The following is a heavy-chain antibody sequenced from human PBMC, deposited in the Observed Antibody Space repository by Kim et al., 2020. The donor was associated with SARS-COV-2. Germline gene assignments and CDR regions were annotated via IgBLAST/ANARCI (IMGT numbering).Heavy chain of an antibody. V-gene: IGHV4-34*01. J-gene: IGHJ4*02. Sequence: SETLSLTCAVYGGSFSGYYWSWIRQPPGKGLEWTGEINHSGSTNYNPSLKSRVTISVDTSKNQFSLKLSSVTAADTAVYYCARGHFRYGHWGQGTLVTVS. D-gene: IGHD3-3*02. CDR2: INHSGST. CDR1: GGSFSGYY. CDR3: ARGHFRYGH.